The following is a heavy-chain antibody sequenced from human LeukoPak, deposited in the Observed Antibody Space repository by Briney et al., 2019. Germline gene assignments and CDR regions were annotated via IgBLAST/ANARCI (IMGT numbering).Heavy chain of an antibody. CDR3: ARDTNPYYDILTGEGGYFDY. Sequence: GSLRLSCAASGFTFSRYEFNWVRQPPGKGLEGIGSIYYSWSTYYNPSLKSRVTISVDTSKNQFSMNLSSVTAAATAVYYCARDTNPYYDILTGEGGYFDYWGQGTLVTVSS. CDR2: IYYSWST. CDR1: GFTFSRYE. D-gene: IGHD3-9*01. J-gene: IGHJ4*02. V-gene: IGHV4-39*07.